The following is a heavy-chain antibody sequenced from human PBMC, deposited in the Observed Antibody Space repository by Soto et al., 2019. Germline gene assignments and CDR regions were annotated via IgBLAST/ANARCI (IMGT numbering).Heavy chain of an antibody. CDR1: GGTFSSYT. CDR2: IIPILGIA. Sequence: QVQLVQSGAEVKKPGSSVKVSCKASGGTFSSYTISWVRQAPGQGLEWMGRIIPILGIANYAQKFQGRVTNTADKSTSTAYMELSSLRSEDTAVYYCARTRGGYDPKSDYYYYGMDVWGQGTTVTVSS. J-gene: IGHJ6*02. CDR3: ARTRGGYDPKSDYYYYGMDV. V-gene: IGHV1-69*02. D-gene: IGHD5-12*01.